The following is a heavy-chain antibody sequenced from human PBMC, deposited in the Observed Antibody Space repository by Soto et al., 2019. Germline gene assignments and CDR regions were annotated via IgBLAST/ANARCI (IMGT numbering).Heavy chain of an antibody. D-gene: IGHD3-22*01. CDR2: IGTAGDT. Sequence: GGSLRLVCSASGFTFSSYDMHWVRQGPGKGLEWVSAIGTAGDTNYAGSVKGRFTISRENAKNSLYLQMNSLRAGDTAIYFCARAIGPTLFDYWGQGTLVTVSS. V-gene: IGHV3-13*04. CDR3: ARAIGPTLFDY. CDR1: GFTFSSYD. J-gene: IGHJ4*02.